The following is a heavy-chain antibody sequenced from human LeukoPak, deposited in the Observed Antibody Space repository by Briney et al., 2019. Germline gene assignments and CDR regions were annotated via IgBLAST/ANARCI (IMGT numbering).Heavy chain of an antibody. CDR1: GFTVSSNY. CDR2: IYSGGST. Sequence: GGSLRLSCAASGFTVSSNYMSWVRQAPGKGLEWVSVIYSGGSTYYADSVKGRFTISRDNSKNTLYLQMNSLRAEDTAVYYCARARPYSGWYTGSAFDIWGQGTMVTVSS. CDR3: ARARPYSGWYTGSAFDI. D-gene: IGHD6-19*01. J-gene: IGHJ3*02. V-gene: IGHV3-53*01.